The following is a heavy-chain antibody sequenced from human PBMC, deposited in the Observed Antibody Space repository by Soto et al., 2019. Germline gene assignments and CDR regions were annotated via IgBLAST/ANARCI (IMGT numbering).Heavy chain of an antibody. Sequence: EASVKVSCKASGYTFTSYDINWVRQATGQGLEWMGWMNPNSGNTGYAQKFQGRVTMTRNTSISTAYMELSSLRSEDTAVYYCARVGMYSSSYYFDYWGQGNLVTVSS. CDR3: ARVGMYSSSYYFDY. J-gene: IGHJ4*02. CDR1: GYTFTSYD. D-gene: IGHD6-6*01. V-gene: IGHV1-8*01. CDR2: MNPNSGNT.